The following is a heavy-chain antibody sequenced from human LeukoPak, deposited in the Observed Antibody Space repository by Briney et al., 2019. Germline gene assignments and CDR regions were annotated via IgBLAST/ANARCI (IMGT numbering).Heavy chain of an antibody. Sequence: SETLSLTCTVSGGSISSSSYYWGWIRQPPGKGLEWIGSIYYSGSTYYNPSLKSRVTISVDTSKNQFSLKLSSVTAADTAVYYCARENGYTCGGDCYSVDYWGQGTLVTVSS. CDR3: ARENGYTCGGDCYSVDY. D-gene: IGHD2-21*02. CDR2: IYYSGST. CDR1: GGSISSSSYY. J-gene: IGHJ4*02. V-gene: IGHV4-39*07.